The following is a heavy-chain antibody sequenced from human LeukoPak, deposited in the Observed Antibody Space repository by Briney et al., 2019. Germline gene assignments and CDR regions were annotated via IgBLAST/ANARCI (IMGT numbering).Heavy chain of an antibody. V-gene: IGHV4-39*07. J-gene: IGHJ5*02. CDR2: IYYSGST. CDR1: GGSISSSSYY. CDR3: ARVGRFLEWTYNWFDP. Sequence: SETLSLTCTVSGGSISSSSYYWGWIRQPPGKGLEWIGSIYYSGSTYYNPSLKSRVTISVDTSKNQSSLKLSSVTAADTAVYYCARVGRFLEWTYNWFDPWGQGTLVTVSS. D-gene: IGHD3-3*01.